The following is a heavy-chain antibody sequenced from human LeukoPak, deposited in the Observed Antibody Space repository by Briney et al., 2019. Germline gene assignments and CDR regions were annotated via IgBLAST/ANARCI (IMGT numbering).Heavy chain of an antibody. J-gene: IGHJ4*02. Sequence: GGSLRLSCAASGFTFSSYDMHWVRQATGKGLEWVSAIGTAGDTYYPGSVKGRFTISRENAKNSLYLQMNSLRAGDTAVYYCAKGDILGTPRDWGQGTLVTVSS. CDR2: IGTAGDT. V-gene: IGHV3-13*01. CDR3: AKGDILGTPRD. CDR1: GFTFSSYD. D-gene: IGHD3-9*01.